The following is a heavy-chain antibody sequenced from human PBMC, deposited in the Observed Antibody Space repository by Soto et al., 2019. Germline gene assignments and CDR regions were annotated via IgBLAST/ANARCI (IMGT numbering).Heavy chain of an antibody. CDR2: MNPNSGNT. V-gene: IGHV1-8*01. J-gene: IGHJ5*02. CDR1: GYTFTSYD. D-gene: IGHD3-10*01. CDR3: ARGLGPLWFGELLPVS. Sequence: QVQLVQSGAEVKKPGASVKVSCKASGYTFTSYDINWVRQATGQGLEWRGWMNPNSGNTGYAQTFQGRVTMTRNTSISTAYMELSSLRSEYTAVYYCARGLGPLWFGELLPVSWGQGTLVTVSS.